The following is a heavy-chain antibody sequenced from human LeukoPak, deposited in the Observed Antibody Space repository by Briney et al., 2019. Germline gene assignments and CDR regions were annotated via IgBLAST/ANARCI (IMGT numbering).Heavy chain of an antibody. Sequence: GGSLRLSCAASGFTFSSYAMSWVRQAPGKGLEWVSAISGSGGSTYYADSVKGRFTISRDNSKNTLYLQMNSLSADDTAVYYCAKGGQGVVPADIAYWGQGTLVTVSS. CDR3: AKGGQGVVPADIAY. J-gene: IGHJ4*02. CDR2: ISGSGGST. D-gene: IGHD2-2*01. V-gene: IGHV3-23*01. CDR1: GFTFSSYA.